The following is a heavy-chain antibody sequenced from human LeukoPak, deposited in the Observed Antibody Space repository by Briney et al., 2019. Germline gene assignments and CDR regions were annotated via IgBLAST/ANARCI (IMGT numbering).Heavy chain of an antibody. CDR1: GYSFTSYW. V-gene: IGHV5-51*01. J-gene: IGHJ4*02. CDR3: ARLRVVPAAKVYYFDY. D-gene: IGHD2-2*01. CDR2: IYPGDSDT. Sequence: PGESLKISCKGSGYSFTSYWIGWVRQMPGKGLEWMGIIYPGDSDTRYSPSFQGQVTISADKSISTAYLQWSSLKASDTAMYYCARLRVVPAAKVYYFDYWGQGTLVTVSS.